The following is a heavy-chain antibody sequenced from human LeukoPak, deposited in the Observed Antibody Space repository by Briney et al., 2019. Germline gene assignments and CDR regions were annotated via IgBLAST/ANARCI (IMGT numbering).Heavy chain of an antibody. CDR1: GFTFSSYS. J-gene: IGHJ5*02. Sequence: GGSLRLSCAASGFTFSSYSMNWVRQAPGKGLEWVSSISSRSSYIYYADSVKGRFTISRDNAKNSLYLQMNSLRAEDTAVYYCARVSALTPDSPWGQGTLVTVSS. CDR2: ISSRSSYI. V-gene: IGHV3-21*01. CDR3: ARVSALTPDSP. D-gene: IGHD2-21*02.